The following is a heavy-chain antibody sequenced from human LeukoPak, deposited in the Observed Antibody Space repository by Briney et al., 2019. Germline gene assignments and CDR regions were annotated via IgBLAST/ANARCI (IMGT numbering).Heavy chain of an antibody. Sequence: PGGSLRLSCAASGFTFSSYWMSWVRQAPGKGLEWVANIKQDGSEKYYVDSVKGRFTISRDNAKNSLCLQMNSLRAEDTAVYYCARVLRESSSSDYYFDYWGQGTLVTVSS. D-gene: IGHD6-6*01. CDR3: ARVLRESSSSDYYFDY. V-gene: IGHV3-7*01. J-gene: IGHJ4*02. CDR2: IKQDGSEK. CDR1: GFTFSSYW.